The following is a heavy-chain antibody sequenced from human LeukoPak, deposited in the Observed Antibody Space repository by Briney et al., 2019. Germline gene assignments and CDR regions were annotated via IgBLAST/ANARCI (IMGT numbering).Heavy chain of an antibody. D-gene: IGHD1-26*01. Sequence: PGGSLRLSCAASGFTFSSNWMHWVRQAPGKGLVWVSRINSDGSSTSYADSVKGRFTISRDNAKNTLYLQMSSLRAEDTAVYYCARGYSGTYRFGYWGQGTLVTVSS. J-gene: IGHJ4*02. CDR1: GFTFSSNW. CDR2: INSDGSST. CDR3: ARGYSGTYRFGY. V-gene: IGHV3-74*01.